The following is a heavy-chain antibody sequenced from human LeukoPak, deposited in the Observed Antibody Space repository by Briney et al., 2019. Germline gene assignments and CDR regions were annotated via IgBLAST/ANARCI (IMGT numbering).Heavy chain of an antibody. J-gene: IGHJ4*02. CDR1: GFTFSSYW. V-gene: IGHV3-7*01. D-gene: IGHD6-13*01. CDR2: IKQDGSEK. Sequence: GGSLRLSCAASGFTFSSYWMSWVRQAPGKGLEWVANIKQDGSEKYYVDSVKGRFTISRDNAKNSLYLQTNSLRAEDTAVYYCARGRSSSWAAPIRYWGQGTLVTVSS. CDR3: ARGRSSSWAAPIRY.